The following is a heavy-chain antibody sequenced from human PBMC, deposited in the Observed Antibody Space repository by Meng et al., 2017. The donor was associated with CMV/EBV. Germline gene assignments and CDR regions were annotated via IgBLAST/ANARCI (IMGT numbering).Heavy chain of an antibody. CDR1: GFTFSSYW. V-gene: IGHV3-7*01. Sequence: GESLKISCAASGFTFSSYWMSWVRQAPGKGLEWVANIKQDGSEKYYVDSEKGRFTISRDNAKNSLYLQMNSLRAEDTAVYYCALIGEMATIDYWGQGTLVTVSS. CDR2: IKQDGSEK. J-gene: IGHJ4*02. D-gene: IGHD5-24*01. CDR3: ALIGEMATIDY.